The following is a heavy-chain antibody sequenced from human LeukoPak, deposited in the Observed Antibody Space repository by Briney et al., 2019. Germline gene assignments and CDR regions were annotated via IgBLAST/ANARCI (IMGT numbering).Heavy chain of an antibody. D-gene: IGHD3-10*01. CDR3: ARGLRTLTMVRGVDLGY. J-gene: IGHJ4*02. CDR2: INTYNGNT. CDR1: GYIFTSYG. Sequence: ASVKVSCEASGYIFTSYGISWVRQAPGQGFEWMGWINTYNGNTNYAQKLQGRVTMTTDTSTSTAYMEVRSLRSDDTAMYYCARGLRTLTMVRGVDLGYWGQGTLVTVYS. V-gene: IGHV1-18*01.